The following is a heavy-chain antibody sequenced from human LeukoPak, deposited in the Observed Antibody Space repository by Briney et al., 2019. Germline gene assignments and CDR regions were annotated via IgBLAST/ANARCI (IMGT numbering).Heavy chain of an antibody. D-gene: IGHD3-9*01. V-gene: IGHV1-18*01. CDR1: GYTFTSYG. CDR3: AREGVNDYDILTGYPPAYYYYYMDV. CDR2: ISAYNGNT. Sequence: ASVKVSCKASGYTFTSYGISWVRQAPGQGLEWMGWISAYNGNTNYAQKLQGRVTMTTGTSTSTAYMELRSLRSDDTAVYYCAREGVNDYDILTGYPPAYYYYYMDVWGKGTTVTVSS. J-gene: IGHJ6*03.